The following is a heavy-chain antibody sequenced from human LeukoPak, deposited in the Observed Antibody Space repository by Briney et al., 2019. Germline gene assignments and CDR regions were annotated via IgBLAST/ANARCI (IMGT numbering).Heavy chain of an antibody. CDR1: GYTFTSYG. Sequence: ASVKVSCKASGYTFTSYGISCVRQAPGQGLEWMGWINAYNGNTNYAQKLQGRVTMTTDTSTSTAYMELRSLRSDDTAVYYCARDYYDSSGYWGLTYYYGMDVWGQGTTVTVSS. J-gene: IGHJ6*02. CDR2: INAYNGNT. CDR3: ARDYYDSSGYWGLTYYYGMDV. V-gene: IGHV1-18*01. D-gene: IGHD3-22*01.